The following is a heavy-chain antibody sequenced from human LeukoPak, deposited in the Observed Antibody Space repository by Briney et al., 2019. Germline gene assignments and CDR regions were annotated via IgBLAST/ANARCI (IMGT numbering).Heavy chain of an antibody. CDR3: ARGGYDKYYYYYYGMDV. D-gene: IGHD5-12*01. Sequence: PSETLSLTCTVSDNSISSFYWNWIRQPAGKGLEWIGRVYVSGSSYYSPSLRNRITMSVDTSKNQFSLKLRSVTAADTAVYYCARGGYDKYYYYYYGMDVWGQGTTVTVSS. J-gene: IGHJ6*02. CDR1: DNSISSFY. V-gene: IGHV4-4*07. CDR2: VYVSGSS.